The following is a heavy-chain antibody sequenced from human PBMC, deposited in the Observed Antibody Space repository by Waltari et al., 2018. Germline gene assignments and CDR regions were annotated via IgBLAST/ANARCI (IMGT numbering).Heavy chain of an antibody. V-gene: IGHV4-4*02. CDR1: GGSISSSNW. J-gene: IGHJ4*02. CDR3: ARRVDDFWSGRGGDY. Sequence: QVQLQESGPGLVKPSGTLSLTCAVSGGSISSSNWWSWVRQPPGKGLEWIGEIYHSGGTNSNPSLKSRGTITVDKAKNQFSLKLSPVTAADTAVYYCARRVDDFWSGRGGDYWGQGTLVTVSS. D-gene: IGHD3-3*01. CDR2: IYHSGGT.